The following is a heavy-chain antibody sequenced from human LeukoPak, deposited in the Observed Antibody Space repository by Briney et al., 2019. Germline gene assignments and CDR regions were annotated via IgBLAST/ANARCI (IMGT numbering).Heavy chain of an antibody. Sequence: GGSLRLSCAASGFTVSSNYMNWVRQAPGKGLEWVSSISSSSSYIYYADSVKGRFTISRDNAKNSLYLQMNSLRAEDTAVYYCARDWIAARPGIDYWGQGTLVTVSS. V-gene: IGHV3-21*01. CDR1: GFTVSSNY. J-gene: IGHJ4*02. D-gene: IGHD6-6*01. CDR3: ARDWIAARPGIDY. CDR2: ISSSSSYI.